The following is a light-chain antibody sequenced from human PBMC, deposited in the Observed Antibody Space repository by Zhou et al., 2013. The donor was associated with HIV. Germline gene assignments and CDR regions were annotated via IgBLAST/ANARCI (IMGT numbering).Light chain of an antibody. Sequence: DIQMTQSPSSLSASVGDRVNISCRASQTTSTYLNWYQQKPGQVPELLIYAASILQSGVPSRFRGSGSGTGFTLTIGSLQREDFATYYCQQTYSTPWTFGQGTKVEIK. J-gene: IGKJ1*01. CDR1: QTTSTY. CDR2: AAS. V-gene: IGKV1-39*01. CDR3: QQTYSTPWT.